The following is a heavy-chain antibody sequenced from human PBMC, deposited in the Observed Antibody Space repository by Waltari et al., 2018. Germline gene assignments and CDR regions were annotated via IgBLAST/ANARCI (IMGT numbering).Heavy chain of an antibody. CDR2: RYHSGST. CDR1: GVSISSTNW. J-gene: IGHJ5*01. CDR3: AKVSEYTSGWYGWFDS. D-gene: IGHD6-13*01. V-gene: IGHV4-4*02. Sequence: QVQLQESGPGLVKPSETLSLTCAVSGVSISSTNWWSWVRQSPGKGLEWVGDRYHSGSTKYNPALESRLTISIDKSKNQFSLRLTSVTAADTAVYYCAKVSEYTSGWYGWFDSWGQGTLVTVSS.